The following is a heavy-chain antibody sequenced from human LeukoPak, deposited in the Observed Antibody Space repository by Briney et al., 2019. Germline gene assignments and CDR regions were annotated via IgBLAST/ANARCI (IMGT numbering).Heavy chain of an antibody. J-gene: IGHJ4*02. D-gene: IGHD5-18*01. CDR1: GFTFSDSW. V-gene: IGHV3-74*01. CDR2: IHPEGSST. Sequence: GGSLRLSCAASGFTFSDSWMHWVRHAPGKGLVWVSRIHPEGSSTTYADSVKGRFTISRDNAKNTLYLQMNGLRAEDTAVYYCARARSNNYGYFDYWGQGTLVTVSS. CDR3: ARARSNNYGYFDY.